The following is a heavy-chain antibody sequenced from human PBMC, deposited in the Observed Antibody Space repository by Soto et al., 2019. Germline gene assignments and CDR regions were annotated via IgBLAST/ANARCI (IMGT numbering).Heavy chain of an antibody. CDR3: ARDLRANWFDP. CDR1: GFTFSSYG. Sequence: VQLVESGGGVVQPGTSLRHSCAASGFTFSSYGMHWVRQAPGKGLEWVAVIWYDGSNKYYADSVKGRFTISRDNSKNTLYLQMNSLRAEDTAVYYCARDLRANWFDPWGQGTLVTVSS. V-gene: IGHV3-33*01. D-gene: IGHD4-17*01. J-gene: IGHJ5*02. CDR2: IWYDGSNK.